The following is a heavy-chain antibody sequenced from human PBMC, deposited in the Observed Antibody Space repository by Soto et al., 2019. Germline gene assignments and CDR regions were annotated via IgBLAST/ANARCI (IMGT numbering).Heavy chain of an antibody. Sequence: SETLSLTCTVSGGSIGSSSYYWGWIRQPPGKGLEWIGSIYYSGSTYYNPSLKSRVTISVDTSKNQFSLKLSSVTAADTAVYYGAAMGYYFDYWGQGTLVTVSS. CDR1: GGSIGSSSYY. CDR3: AAMGYYFDY. D-gene: IGHD5-18*01. V-gene: IGHV4-39*01. J-gene: IGHJ4*02. CDR2: IYYSGST.